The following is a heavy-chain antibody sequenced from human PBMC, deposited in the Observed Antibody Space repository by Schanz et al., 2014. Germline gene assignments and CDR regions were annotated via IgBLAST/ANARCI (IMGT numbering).Heavy chain of an antibody. J-gene: IGHJ5*02. CDR2: IYHSGST. CDR3: ARRSVSPSGNSYGYVVAWFDP. D-gene: IGHD5-18*01. Sequence: QVQLQESGPGLVKPSGTLSLTCAVSGGSISSSNWWSWVRQPPGKGLEWIGEIYHSGSTNYKPSLKSRVTIAADKSKNQFPLKLRCVTAADTAVYYCARRSVSPSGNSYGYVVAWFDPWGQGTLVTVSS. V-gene: IGHV4-4*02. CDR1: GGSISSSNW.